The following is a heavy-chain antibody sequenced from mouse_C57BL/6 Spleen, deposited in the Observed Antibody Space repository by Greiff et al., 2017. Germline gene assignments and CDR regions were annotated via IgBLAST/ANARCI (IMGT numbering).Heavy chain of an antibody. J-gene: IGHJ4*01. CDR3: ARYYYGSSYLYYYAMDY. V-gene: IGHV7-3*01. CDR1: GFTFTDYY. D-gene: IGHD1-1*01. Sequence: DVKLVESGGGLVQPGGSLSLSCAASGFTFTDYYMSWVRQPPGKALEWLGFIRNKANGYTTEYSASVKGRFTISRDNSQSILYLQMNALRAEDSATYYCARYYYGSSYLYYYAMDYWGQGTSVTVSS. CDR2: IRNKANGYTT.